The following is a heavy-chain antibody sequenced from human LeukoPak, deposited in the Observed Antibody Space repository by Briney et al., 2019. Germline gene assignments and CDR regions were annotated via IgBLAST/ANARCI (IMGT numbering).Heavy chain of an antibody. Sequence: PGRSLRLSWAPAEPTFSTSAMSWARQAPGKGLEWVSSISASVILTYYADSVKGRFTISRDNSKSILFLQMNSLTAEDTAVYFWAKGWFGETLHGPHDYWGEGTLVTVSS. CDR2: ISASVILT. D-gene: IGHD3-10*01. CDR3: AKGWFGETLHGPHDY. CDR1: EPTFSTSA. V-gene: IGHV3-23*01. J-gene: IGHJ4*02.